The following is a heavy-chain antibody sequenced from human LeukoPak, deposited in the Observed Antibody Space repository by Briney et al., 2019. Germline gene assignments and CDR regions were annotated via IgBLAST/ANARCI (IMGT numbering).Heavy chain of an antibody. CDR3: ARGLTPYSSSWYFPPEYFQH. CDR2: INAGNGNT. J-gene: IGHJ1*01. V-gene: IGHV1-3*01. D-gene: IGHD6-13*01. Sequence: ASVKVSCKASGYTFTSYAMHWVRQAPGQRLEWMGWINAGNGNTKYSQKFQGRVTITRDTSASTAYMELSSLRSEDTAVYYCARGLTPYSSSWYFPPEYFQHWGQGTLVTVSS. CDR1: GYTFTSYA.